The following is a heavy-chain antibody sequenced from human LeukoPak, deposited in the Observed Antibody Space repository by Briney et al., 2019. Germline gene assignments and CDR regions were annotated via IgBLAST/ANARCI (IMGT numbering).Heavy chain of an antibody. CDR1: GYTFGDYA. V-gene: IGHV3-49*04. CDR3: SRQIRATTDYFDY. D-gene: IGHD5-12*01. Sequence: GGSLRLSCTASGYTFGDYAMNWVRQAPGKGLEWVGFIRSKTYGGTTAYAASVKGRFTISRDDSKNIAYLQMNSLKTEDTAVYYCSRQIRATTDYFDYWGQGTLVTVSS. J-gene: IGHJ4*02. CDR2: IRSKTYGGTT.